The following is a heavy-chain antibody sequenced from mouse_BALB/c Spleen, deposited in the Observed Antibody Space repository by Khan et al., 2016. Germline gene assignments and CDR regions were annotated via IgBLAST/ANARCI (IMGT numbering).Heavy chain of an antibody. CDR3: ARSPYFFDY. Sequence: VQLQQPGAELVRPGALVKLTCKASGFNIKDYYMHWVKQRPEQGLEWIGWIDPENGNSIYDRKFQGKASITADTFSNTAYLQVNSLTSEDTAVYYCARSPYFFDYWGQGTTLTVSS. CDR1: GFNIKDYY. V-gene: IGHV14-1*02. CDR2: IDPENGNS. J-gene: IGHJ2*01.